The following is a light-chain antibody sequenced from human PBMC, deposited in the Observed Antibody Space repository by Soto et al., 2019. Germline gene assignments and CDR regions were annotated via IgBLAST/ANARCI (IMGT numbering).Light chain of an antibody. Sequence: EIVLTQSPGTLSLSPGERATLSCRASQSISSNYLAWYQQKPGQAPRLLIYGASSRATVITDRFSGSGSGTDFTLAISRLEPDDSAIYYCQQNGSWTFGQGIKVEIK. CDR3: QQNGSWT. CDR2: GAS. CDR1: QSISSNY. V-gene: IGKV3-20*01. J-gene: IGKJ1*01.